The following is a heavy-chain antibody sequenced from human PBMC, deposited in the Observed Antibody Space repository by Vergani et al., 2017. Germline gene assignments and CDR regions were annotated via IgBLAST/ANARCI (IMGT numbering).Heavy chain of an antibody. J-gene: IGHJ6*02. CDR1: GGSISSSSYY. V-gene: IGHV3-15*01. Sequence: LQLQESGPGLVKPSETLSLTCTVSGGSISSSSYYWGWIRQPPGKGLEWIGRIKSKTDGGTTDYAAPVKGRFTISRDDSKNTLYLQMNSLKTEDTAVYYCTTDADYGMDVWGQGTTVTVSS. CDR3: TTDADYGMDV. CDR2: IKSKTDGGTT.